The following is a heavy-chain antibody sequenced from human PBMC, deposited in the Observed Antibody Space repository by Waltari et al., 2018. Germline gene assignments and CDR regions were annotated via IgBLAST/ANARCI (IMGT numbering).Heavy chain of an antibody. V-gene: IGHV1-2*02. J-gene: IGHJ6*02. CDR3: ATRDEEGYNIPVDV. D-gene: IGHD1-20*01. CDR2: INPNSGGT. CDR1: GYTFTGYY. Sequence: QVQLVQSGAEVKKPGASVKVSCKASGYTFTGYYMHCVRQAPGQGLEGRGWINPNSGGTNDAQEVQGRVTMTRDTSISTAYMELSRLRSDDTAVYYCATRDEEGYNIPVDVWGQGTTVTVSS.